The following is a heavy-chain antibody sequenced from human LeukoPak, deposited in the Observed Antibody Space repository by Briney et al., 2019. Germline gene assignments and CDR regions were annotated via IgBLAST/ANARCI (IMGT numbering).Heavy chain of an antibody. D-gene: IGHD7-27*01. V-gene: IGHV3-48*01. CDR1: GFTFSSYS. CDR2: ISSSSSTI. Sequence: GGSLRLSCAASGFTFSSYSMNWVRQAPGEGLEWVTYISSSSSTIYYADSVKGRFTISRDNAKNSLYLEMNSLRAEDTAVYYCARKTGGSLDIWGQGTMVTVTS. CDR3: ARKTGGSLDI. J-gene: IGHJ3*02.